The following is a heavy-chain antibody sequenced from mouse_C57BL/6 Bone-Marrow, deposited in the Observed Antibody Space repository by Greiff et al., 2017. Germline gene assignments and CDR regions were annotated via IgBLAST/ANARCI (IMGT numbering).Heavy chain of an antibody. CDR2: IDPSDSYT. CDR1: GYTFTSYW. Sequence: VQLQQPGAELVMPGASVKLSCKASGYTFTSYWMHWVKQRPGQGLEWIGEIDPSDSYTNYNQKFKGKSTLTVDKSSSTAYMQLSSLTSEDSAVYYCARGVQLRLRPFAYWGQGTLVTVSA. CDR3: ARGVQLRLRPFAY. J-gene: IGHJ3*01. D-gene: IGHD3-2*02. V-gene: IGHV1-69*01.